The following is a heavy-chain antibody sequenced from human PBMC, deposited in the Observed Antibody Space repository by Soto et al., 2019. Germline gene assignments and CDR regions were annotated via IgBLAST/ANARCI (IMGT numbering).Heavy chain of an antibody. CDR1: GGSISSGGYY. CDR2: IYYSGST. CDR3: ASTGIAAAGDHYYFDY. Sequence: PSETLSLTCTVSGGSISSGGYYWSWIRQHPGKGLEWIGYIYYSGSTYCNPSLKSRVTISVDTSKNQFSLKLSSVTAADTAVYYCASTGIAAAGDHYYFDYWGQGTLVTVSS. V-gene: IGHV4-31*03. J-gene: IGHJ4*02. D-gene: IGHD6-13*01.